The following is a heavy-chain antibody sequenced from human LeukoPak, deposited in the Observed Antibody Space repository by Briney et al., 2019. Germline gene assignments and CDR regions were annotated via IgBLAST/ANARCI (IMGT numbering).Heavy chain of an antibody. D-gene: IGHD3-22*01. J-gene: IGHJ4*02. Sequence: GGSLRLSCAASGFTFSNYGMHWVRQAPGKGLEWVAVISYDGSNKYYADSVKGRFTMSRDNSKNTLYLQMNSLRAEDTAVYYCAKDFSYYDSSGYGYYFDYWGQGTLVTVSS. CDR2: ISYDGSNK. V-gene: IGHV3-30*18. CDR1: GFTFSNYG. CDR3: AKDFSYYDSSGYGYYFDY.